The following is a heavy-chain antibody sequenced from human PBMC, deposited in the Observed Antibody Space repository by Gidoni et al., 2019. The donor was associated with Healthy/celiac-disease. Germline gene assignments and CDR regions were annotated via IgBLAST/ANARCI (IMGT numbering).Heavy chain of an antibody. D-gene: IGHD4-17*01. CDR3: AGSYGDYVDENYYGMDV. J-gene: IGHJ6*02. Sequence: QVQLQESGPGLVKPSQTLSLTCTVSGGSISRGTYYWSWIRQPAGKGLEWIGRIYTSGSTNYNPSLKSRGTISVDTSKNQCSLKLSSVTAADTAVYYCAGSYGDYVDENYYGMDVWGQGTTVTVSS. CDR2: IYTSGST. V-gene: IGHV4-61*02. CDR1: GGSISRGTYY.